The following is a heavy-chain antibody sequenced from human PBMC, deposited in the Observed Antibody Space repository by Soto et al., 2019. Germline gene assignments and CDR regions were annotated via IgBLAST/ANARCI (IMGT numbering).Heavy chain of an antibody. CDR2: IYHSGST. CDR3: ARAGGLGAVAVDY. V-gene: IGHV4-30-2*01. D-gene: IGHD6-19*01. CDR1: GGSISSGGYS. J-gene: IGHJ4*02. Sequence: QLQLQESGSGLVKPSQTLSLTCAVSGGSISSGGYSWSWIRQPPGKGLEWIGYIYHSGSTYYNPSLKSRVTIAVDRSKNQCSLKLSSVTAADTAVYSCARAGGLGAVAVDYWGQGTLVTVSS.